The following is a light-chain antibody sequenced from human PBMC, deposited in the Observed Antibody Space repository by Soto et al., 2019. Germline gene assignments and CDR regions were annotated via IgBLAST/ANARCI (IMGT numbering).Light chain of an antibody. Sequence: EIVTTQSPVTLSVSPGDTATLSCRASQSVRSNLAWYQQKPGQAPRLLIYGASTRATGIPARFSGSGFGTEFTLTITSLQSEDFAVYYCQQYNQWPPWTFGQGTKVEVK. CDR3: QQYNQWPPWT. V-gene: IGKV3-15*01. J-gene: IGKJ1*01. CDR1: QSVRSN. CDR2: GAS.